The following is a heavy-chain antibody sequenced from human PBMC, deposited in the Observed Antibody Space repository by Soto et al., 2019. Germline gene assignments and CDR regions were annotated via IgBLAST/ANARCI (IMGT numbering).Heavy chain of an antibody. D-gene: IGHD5-12*01. CDR2: ISGSGGST. CDR3: AKLYGGPSYYYYYMDV. CDR1: GFTFSGYA. J-gene: IGHJ6*03. Sequence: PGGSLRLSCAASGFTFSGYAMSWVRQAPGKGLEWVSAISGSGGSTYYADSVKGRFTISRDNSKNTLYLQMNSLRAEDTAVYYCAKLYGGPSYYYYYMDVWGKGTTVTVSS. V-gene: IGHV3-23*01.